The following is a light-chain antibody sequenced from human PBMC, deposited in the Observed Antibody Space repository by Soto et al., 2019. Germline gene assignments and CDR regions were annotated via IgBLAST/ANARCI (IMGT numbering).Light chain of an antibody. J-gene: IGKJ4*01. CDR2: GAS. CDR3: HQRSSWPLT. Sequence: EIVLTQSPGTLSLSPGERATLSCRASQSVSSTYIAWYQQKPGQAPRLLIYGASSRATGIPDRFSGRGSGTDFTLTISSLEPEDFAVYYCHQRSSWPLTFGGGTKVDIK. V-gene: IGKV3D-20*02. CDR1: QSVSSTY.